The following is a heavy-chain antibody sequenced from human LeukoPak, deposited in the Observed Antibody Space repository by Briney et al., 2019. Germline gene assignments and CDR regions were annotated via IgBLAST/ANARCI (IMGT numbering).Heavy chain of an antibody. Sequence: GGSLRLSRAASGFTFSSYSMNWVRQAPGKGLEWVSSISSSSSYIYYADSVKGRFTISRDNAKNSLYLQMNSLRAEDTAVYYCARGRDGAGDYWGQGTLVTVSS. CDR3: ARGRDGAGDY. V-gene: IGHV3-21*01. CDR2: ISSSSSYI. CDR1: GFTFSSYS. J-gene: IGHJ4*02. D-gene: IGHD3-10*01.